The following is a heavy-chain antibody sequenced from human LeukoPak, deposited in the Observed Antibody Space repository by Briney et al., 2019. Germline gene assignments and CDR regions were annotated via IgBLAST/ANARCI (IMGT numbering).Heavy chain of an antibody. CDR2: INHIGST. CDR3: SRLPTVTSPYYYYMDV. D-gene: IGHD4-11*01. V-gene: IGHV4-34*01. CDR1: GGSFSSYY. Sequence: SETLSLTCAVYGGSFSSYYWSWIRQPPGKGLEWIGEINHIGSTNYNPSLTSRVTTSLDTSKNEFSLKLDSVTAADTAVYYCSRLPTVTSPYYYYMDVWGKGTTVTISS. J-gene: IGHJ6*03.